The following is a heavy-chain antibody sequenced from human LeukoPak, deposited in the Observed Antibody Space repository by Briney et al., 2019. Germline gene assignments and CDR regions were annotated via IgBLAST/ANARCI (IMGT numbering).Heavy chain of an antibody. CDR3: ARVEGRLVGVHDFWGRLVGVHDY. CDR2: FDPEDGET. Sequence: ASVKVSCKVSGYTLTELSMHWVRQAPGKGLEWMGGFDPEDGETIYAQKFQGRVTMTEDTSTDTAYMELRSLRSDDTAVYYCARVEGRLVGVHDFWGRLVGVHDYWGQGTLVTVSS. CDR1: GYTLTELS. V-gene: IGHV1-24*01. D-gene: IGHD6-19*01. J-gene: IGHJ4*02.